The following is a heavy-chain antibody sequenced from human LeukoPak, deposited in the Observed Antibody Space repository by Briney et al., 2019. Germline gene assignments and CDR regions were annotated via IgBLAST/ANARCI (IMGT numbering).Heavy chain of an antibody. V-gene: IGHV3-30*18. J-gene: IGHJ4*02. CDR3: AKLAQVVAATTDFDY. D-gene: IGHD2-15*01. CDR1: GFTFSSYG. CDR2: ISYNGSNK. Sequence: GGSLRLSCAASGFTFSSYGMHWVRQAPGKGLEWVAVISYNGSNKYYADSVKGRFTISRDNSKNTLYLQMNSLRAEDTAVYYCAKLAQVVAATTDFDYWGQGTLVTVSS.